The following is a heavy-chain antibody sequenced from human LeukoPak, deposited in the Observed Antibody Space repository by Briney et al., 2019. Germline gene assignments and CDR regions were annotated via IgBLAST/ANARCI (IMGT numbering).Heavy chain of an antibody. V-gene: IGHV1-2*02. CDR3: ARGFRQWLVNYWFDP. CDR2: INPNSGGT. Sequence: ASVKVSCKASGYTFTGYYMHWVRQAPGQGLEWMGWINPNSGGTNYAQKSQGRVTMTRDTSISTAYMELSRLRSDDTAVYYCARGFRQWLVNYWFDPWGQGTLVTVSS. CDR1: GYTFTGYY. D-gene: IGHD6-19*01. J-gene: IGHJ5*02.